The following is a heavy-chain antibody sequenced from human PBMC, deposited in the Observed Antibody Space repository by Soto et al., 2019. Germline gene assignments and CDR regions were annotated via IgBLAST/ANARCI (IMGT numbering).Heavy chain of an antibody. CDR1: GHSLSSGGYY. Sequence: SETLSLTCTVSGHSLSSGGYYWSWIRQHPGKSLEWVGYIYFTGSTLYNPSLKSRLAMSLDTSKNQFSLRLTSVTAADTAVYFCARDWGSSGWPNWGQGTLVTVSS. V-gene: IGHV4-31*03. D-gene: IGHD6-19*01. CDR2: IYFTGST. J-gene: IGHJ4*02. CDR3: ARDWGSSGWPN.